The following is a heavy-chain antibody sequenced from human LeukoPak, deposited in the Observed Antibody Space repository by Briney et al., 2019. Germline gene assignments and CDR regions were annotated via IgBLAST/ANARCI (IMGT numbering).Heavy chain of an antibody. CDR1: GGPISSYY. CDR2: IYYSGST. J-gene: IGHJ4*02. D-gene: IGHD6-19*01. Sequence: SETLSLTCTVSGGPISSYYWSWIRQPPGKGLEWIGYIYYSGSTNYNPSLKSRVTILVDTSRKQFSLKLGSVTAAVTAVYYCARDSSGFGYFDYWGQGTLVTVSS. CDR3: ARDSSGFGYFDY. V-gene: IGHV4-59*01.